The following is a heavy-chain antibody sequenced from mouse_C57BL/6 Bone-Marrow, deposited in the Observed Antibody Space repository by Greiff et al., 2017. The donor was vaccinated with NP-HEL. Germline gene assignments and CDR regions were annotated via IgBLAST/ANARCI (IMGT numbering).Heavy chain of an antibody. V-gene: IGHV5-9*01. CDR2: ISGGGGNT. CDR3: ARKGGGCNYDAMDY. D-gene: IGHD2-1*01. J-gene: IGHJ4*01. CDR1: GFTFSSYT. Sequence: EVQLVESGGGLVKPGGSLKLSCAASGFTFSSYTMSWVRQTPEKRLEWVATISGGGGNTYYPDSVKGRFTISRDNAKNTLYLQRSSLRSEDTALYDCARKGGGCNYDAMDYWGQGTSVTVSS.